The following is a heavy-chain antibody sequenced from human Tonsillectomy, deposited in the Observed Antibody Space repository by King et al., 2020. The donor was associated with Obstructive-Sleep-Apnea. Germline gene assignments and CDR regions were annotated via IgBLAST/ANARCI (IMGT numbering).Heavy chain of an antibody. CDR1: RFSTSGYA. CDR3: SRSSSSTSWYYYSMDV. Sequence: VQLVESGGGVVQPGGSLRLSCAASRFSTSGYAMHWVRQAPGKGLEWVALISYDGRDQYYTDSVRGRFTISRDNSDNMLFLQMNSLRPDDTAVYYCSRSSSSTSWYYYSMDVWGQGPTVTVSS. J-gene: IGHJ6*02. CDR2: ISYDGRDQ. D-gene: IGHD2-2*01. V-gene: IGHV3-30*04.